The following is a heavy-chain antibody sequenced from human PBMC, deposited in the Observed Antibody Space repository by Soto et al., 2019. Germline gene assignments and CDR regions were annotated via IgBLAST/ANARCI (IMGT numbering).Heavy chain of an antibody. CDR1: GFTFSMSA. V-gene: IGHV3-23*01. J-gene: IGHJ4*02. CDR2: TGLNGRTT. Sequence: EVQLLESGGGLVQPGGSLRLSCAASGFTFSMSAMTWVRQAPGKGLEWVSTTGLNGRTTYYADSVKGRFTVSRDNSKNTLDLHISNLRAEDTAVYYCVTVHSTSRSFDYWGQGTLVTVSS. D-gene: IGHD6-6*01. CDR3: VTVHSTSRSFDY.